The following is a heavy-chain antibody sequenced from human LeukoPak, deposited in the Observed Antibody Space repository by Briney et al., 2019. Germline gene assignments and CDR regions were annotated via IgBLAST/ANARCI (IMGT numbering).Heavy chain of an antibody. J-gene: IGHJ6*03. D-gene: IGHD2-21*02. CDR3: ARVFGDTLGWDYMDV. CDR1: GFTFSYHY. V-gene: IGHV3-72*01. CDR2: TRNKANSYTT. Sequence: GESLRLSCAASGFTFSYHYMDWVRQAPGTWLEWVRRTRNKANSYTTEYAASVQGRFTISRDDSKNSLYLQMNSLRTEDTAVYYCARVFGDTLGWDYMDVWGKGTTVTVSS.